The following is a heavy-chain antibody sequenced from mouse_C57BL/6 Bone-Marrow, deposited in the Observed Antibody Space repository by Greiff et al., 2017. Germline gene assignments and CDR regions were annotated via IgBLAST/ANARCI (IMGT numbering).Heavy chain of an antibody. Sequence: EVQLVESGPGLVKPSQTVFLTCTVTGISITTGNYRWSWIRQFPGNKLEWVGYIYYSGTITYNPSLTSRTTITRDTPKNQFFLEMNSLTAEDTATYYCARDWDGSSPWYFDVWGTETTVTVSS. CDR2: IYYSGTI. CDR1: GISITTGNYR. D-gene: IGHD1-1*01. CDR3: ARDWDGSSPWYFDV. J-gene: IGHJ1*03. V-gene: IGHV3-5*01.